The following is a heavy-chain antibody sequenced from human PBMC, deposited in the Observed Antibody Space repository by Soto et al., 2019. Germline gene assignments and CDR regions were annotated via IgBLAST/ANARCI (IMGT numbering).Heavy chain of an antibody. Sequence: VGSLRLSCAASGFTFRNYAMSWVRQAPGKGVELVSTISFSDAGTSYADSVKGRVTISRDNSNKTLYLQMNSLRAEDTALYYCAKDAPGSGWLSYXWGQGALVTVSX. CDR3: AKDAPGSGWLSYX. V-gene: IGHV3-23*01. D-gene: IGHD3-22*01. CDR2: ISFSDAGT. J-gene: IGHJ4*02. CDR1: GFTFRNYA.